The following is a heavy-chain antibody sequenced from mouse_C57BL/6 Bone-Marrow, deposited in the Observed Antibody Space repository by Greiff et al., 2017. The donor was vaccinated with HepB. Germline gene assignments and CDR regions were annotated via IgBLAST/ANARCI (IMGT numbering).Heavy chain of an antibody. CDR2: IYPRSGNS. CDR3: AREPYYYGNYFDY. Sequence: VQLQQSGAELARPGASVTLSCKASGYTFTSYGISWVKQRTGQGLEWIGEIYPRSGNSYYNEKFKGKATLTADKSSSTAYMELRSLTSEDSAVYFCAREPYYYGNYFDYWGQGTTLTVSS. CDR1: GYTFTSYG. J-gene: IGHJ2*01. D-gene: IGHD1-1*01. V-gene: IGHV1-81*01.